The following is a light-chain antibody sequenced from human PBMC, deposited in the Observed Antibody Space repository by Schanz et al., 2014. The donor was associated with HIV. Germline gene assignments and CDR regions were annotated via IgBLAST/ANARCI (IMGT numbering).Light chain of an antibody. CDR3: QRYNSYSHT. J-gene: IGKJ2*01. CDR2: GAS. V-gene: IGKV1-5*01. Sequence: DIQMTQFPSTLSASVGDTVTLTCRASQSIGDSWAWFQQKPGRAPQLLIYGASTLPRGDPGRFSGSGSGTEFTLTVSSLQHDDFATYYCQRYNSYSHTLGQGTKLDSK. CDR1: QSIGDS.